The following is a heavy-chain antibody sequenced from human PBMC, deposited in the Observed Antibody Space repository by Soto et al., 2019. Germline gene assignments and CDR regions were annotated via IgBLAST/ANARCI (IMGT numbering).Heavy chain of an antibody. CDR2: ISGTDGSI. Sequence: LRLSCAASGITFSSYTMTWVRQAPGKGLEWVSGISGTDGSIYYADSVKGRFTISRDNYKNTLYLQMNSLTAEDTAVYYCAKNFYSGSGSYHFFNYWGQGALVTVSS. J-gene: IGHJ4*02. CDR1: GITFSSYT. D-gene: IGHD3-10*01. V-gene: IGHV3-23*01. CDR3: AKNFYSGSGSYHFFNY.